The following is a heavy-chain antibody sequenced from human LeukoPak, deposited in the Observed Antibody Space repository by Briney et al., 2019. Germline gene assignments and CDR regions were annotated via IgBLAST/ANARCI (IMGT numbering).Heavy chain of an antibody. J-gene: IGHJ5*02. CDR3: ARRVIMSSSWFDP. Sequence: KPSETLSLTCTVSGGSISSSTYYWGWIRQPPGRWLEWIGSIYYSGSTYYNPSLKSRVTISVDTSKNQFSLMLSSVTAADTAVYYCARRVIMSSSWFDPWGQGTLVTVSS. V-gene: IGHV4-39*01. D-gene: IGHD3-10*01. CDR2: IYYSGST. CDR1: GGSISSSTYY.